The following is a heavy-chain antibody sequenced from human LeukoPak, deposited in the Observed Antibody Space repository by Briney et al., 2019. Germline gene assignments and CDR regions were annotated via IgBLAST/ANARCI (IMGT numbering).Heavy chain of an antibody. CDR3: ASLPDFSGRSDY. CDR2: IYYSGST. V-gene: IGHV4-39*01. CDR1: GGSISSSRYY. Sequence: SETLSLTCTVSGGSISSSRYYWGWIRQPPGKGLEWIGSIYYSGSTYYNPSLKSRVSISVDTSKNQVSLKLSSVTAADTAVYYCASLPDFSGRSDYWGQGTLVTVSS. J-gene: IGHJ4*02. D-gene: IGHD3-3*01.